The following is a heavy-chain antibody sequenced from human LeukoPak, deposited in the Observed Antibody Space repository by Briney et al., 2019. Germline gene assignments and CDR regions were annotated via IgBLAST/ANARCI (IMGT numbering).Heavy chain of an antibody. CDR3: ARTRITIFGVVILGGNNWFDP. CDR2: INHSGST. V-gene: IGHV4-34*01. CDR1: GGSFSGYY. Sequence: SETLSLTCAVYGGSFSGYYWSWIRQPPGKGLEWIGEINHSGSTNYNPSLKSRVTISVDTSKNQSSLTLSSVTAADTAVYYCARTRITIFGVVILGGNNWFDPWGQGTLVTVSS. D-gene: IGHD3-3*01. J-gene: IGHJ5*02.